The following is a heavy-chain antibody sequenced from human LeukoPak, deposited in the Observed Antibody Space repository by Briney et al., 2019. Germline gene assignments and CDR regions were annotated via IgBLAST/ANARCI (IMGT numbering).Heavy chain of an antibody. Sequence: SETLSLTCAVYGGSFSGYYWSWIRQPPGKGLEWIGYIYYSGSTNYNPSLKSRVAISVDTSKNQFSLRLSSVTAADTAVYYCARAGLRFLESDYWGQGTLVTVSS. D-gene: IGHD3-3*01. V-gene: IGHV4-59*01. J-gene: IGHJ4*02. CDR3: ARAGLRFLESDY. CDR2: IYYSGST. CDR1: GGSFSGYY.